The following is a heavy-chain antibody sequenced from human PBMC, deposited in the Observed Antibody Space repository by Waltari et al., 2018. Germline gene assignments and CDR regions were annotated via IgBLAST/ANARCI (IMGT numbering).Heavy chain of an antibody. CDR2: IRYDGSNK. Sequence: QLVESGGGVVQPGGSLRLSCAASGFPFSSFGLHWTRQAPGKGLEWVTFIRYDGSNKYYADSVKGRFIISRDNSKNTVYLQMNSLRPEDAAVYYCAKGSGSYEGFDPWGQGTLVTVSS. CDR3: AKGSGSYEGFDP. CDR1: GFPFSSFG. J-gene: IGHJ5*02. V-gene: IGHV3-30*02. D-gene: IGHD1-26*01.